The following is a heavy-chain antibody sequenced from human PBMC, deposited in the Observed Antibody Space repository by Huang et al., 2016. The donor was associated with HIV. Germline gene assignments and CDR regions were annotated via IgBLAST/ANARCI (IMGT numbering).Heavy chain of an antibody. D-gene: IGHD3-10*01. J-gene: IGHJ6*03. CDR1: GGSIRSSDYH. Sequence: QLLLQESGPGLVKPSEALALTCAVSGGSIRSSDYHWGWIRQPPGKGLEWIGSIYYKGRTTYRPSLKSRVTIAVDTSKNLLFLNLTSMTAADTAVYYCARHREGPVAYYSGWGSHLNYMDVWGRGRTVVVSS. CDR3: ARHREGPVAYYSGWGSHLNYMDV. V-gene: IGHV4-39*01. CDR2: IYYKGRT.